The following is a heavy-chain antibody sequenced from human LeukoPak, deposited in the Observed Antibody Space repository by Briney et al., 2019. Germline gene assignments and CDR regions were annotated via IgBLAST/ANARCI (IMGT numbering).Heavy chain of an antibody. D-gene: IGHD2-2*01. J-gene: IGHJ6*02. V-gene: IGHV7-4-1*02. Sequence: AASVTVSFKASGYTFTSYAMNWVRQAPGQGLEWMGWINTNTGNPTYAQGFTGRFVFSLDTSVSTAYLQISSLKAEDTAVYYCARGIVPARYPFYYYYGMDVWGQGTTVTVSS. CDR2: INTNTGNP. CDR3: ARGIVPARYPFYYYYGMDV. CDR1: GYTFTSYA.